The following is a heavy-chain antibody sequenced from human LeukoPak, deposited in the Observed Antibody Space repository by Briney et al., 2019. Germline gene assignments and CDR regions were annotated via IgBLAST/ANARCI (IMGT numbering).Heavy chain of an antibody. Sequence: GESLKISCQASGYSFTSHWIGWVRQMPGKGLEWMGIIYPGDSETRFSPSFQGQVTISADKSISTAYLQWSSLKASDTAIYYCTRHIAAGGPDYWGQGTLVTVSS. CDR1: GYSFTSHW. J-gene: IGHJ4*02. D-gene: IGHD6-13*01. V-gene: IGHV5-51*01. CDR3: TRHIAAGGPDY. CDR2: IYPGDSET.